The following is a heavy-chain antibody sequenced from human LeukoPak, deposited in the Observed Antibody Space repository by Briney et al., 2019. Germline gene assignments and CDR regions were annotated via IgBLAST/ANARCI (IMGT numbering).Heavy chain of an antibody. CDR3: ASLVGTTSVDY. CDR1: GYTSTGYY. Sequence: ASVKLSCKASGYTSTGYYMHWVRRAPGQGLEWMGWINPNSGGTNYAQKFQGRVTMTRDTSISTAYMELSRLRSDDTAVYYCASLVGTTSVDYWGQGTMVTVSS. CDR2: INPNSGGT. D-gene: IGHD1-7*01. V-gene: IGHV1-2*02. J-gene: IGHJ4*02.